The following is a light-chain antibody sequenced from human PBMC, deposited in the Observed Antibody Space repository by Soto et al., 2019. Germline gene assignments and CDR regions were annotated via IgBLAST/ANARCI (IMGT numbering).Light chain of an antibody. CDR1: SSDVGGYNY. J-gene: IGLJ2*01. CDR2: DVS. CDR3: SSYTSSSTVV. Sequence: QSALTQPASVSGSPGQSITISCTGTSSDVGGYNYVSWYQQHPGKAPKLMIYDVSNWPSGVSNRFSGSKSGNTASLTISGLQAEDEADYYCSSYTSSSTVVFAGGTKVTVL. V-gene: IGLV2-14*01.